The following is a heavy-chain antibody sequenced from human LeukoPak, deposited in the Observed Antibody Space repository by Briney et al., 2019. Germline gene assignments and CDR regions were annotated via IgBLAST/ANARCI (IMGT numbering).Heavy chain of an antibody. J-gene: IGHJ4*02. CDR3: VKDERDAYYEF. CDR2: INEDETAK. CDR1: EFTFSNYW. D-gene: IGHD3-16*01. V-gene: IGHV3-7*03. Sequence: GGSLRLSCAASEFTFSNYWMTWVRQAPGKGLEWVANINEDETAKYYVGSVKGRFTISRDSAKNSLYLQMNSLRAEDTAIYYCVKDERDAYYEFWGQGTLVTVSS.